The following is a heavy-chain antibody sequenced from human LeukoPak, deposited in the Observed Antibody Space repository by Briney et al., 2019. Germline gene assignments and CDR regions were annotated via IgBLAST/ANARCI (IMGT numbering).Heavy chain of an antibody. Sequence: GASVKVSCKASGYTFTGYYMHWVRQAPGQGLEWMGWMNPNSGNTGYAQKFQGRVTITRNTSISTAYMELSSLRSEDTAVYYCARAYFDWLLSTNWFDPWGQGTLVTVSS. CDR2: MNPNSGNT. V-gene: IGHV1-8*03. D-gene: IGHD3-9*01. CDR3: ARAYFDWLLSTNWFDP. J-gene: IGHJ5*02. CDR1: GYTFTGYY.